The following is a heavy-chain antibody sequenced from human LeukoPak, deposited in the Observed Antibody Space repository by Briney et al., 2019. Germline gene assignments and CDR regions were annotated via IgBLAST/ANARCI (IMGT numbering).Heavy chain of an antibody. CDR2: IYSDDRT. CDR3: AREVMAKRRAFDI. CDR1: GFTASSNY. D-gene: IGHD5-24*01. V-gene: IGHV3-53*04. J-gene: IGHJ3*02. Sequence: TGGSLRLSCAASGFTASSNYMSWVRQAPGKGLEWGSVIYSDDRTYYADSVKGRFTISRHTSKKTLYLQMNSLRAEDTAVYYCAREVMAKRRAFDIWGQGTVVTVSS.